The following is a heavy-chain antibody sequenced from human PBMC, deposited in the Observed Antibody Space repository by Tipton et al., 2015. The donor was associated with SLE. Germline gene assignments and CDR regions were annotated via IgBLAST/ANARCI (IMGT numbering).Heavy chain of an antibody. CDR1: GGSITSYY. J-gene: IGHJ4*02. D-gene: IGHD6-19*01. V-gene: IGHV4-59*08. CDR2: VYYNETA. Sequence: TLSLTCTVSGGSITSYYWCWIRQPPGKGLEWIGYVYYNETASYNPSLKSRVTISVDTSKNPFSLKVTSVTAPDTDMYYCASSVAVSGIYFDYWAREHWSPSPQ. CDR3: ASSVAVSGIYFDY.